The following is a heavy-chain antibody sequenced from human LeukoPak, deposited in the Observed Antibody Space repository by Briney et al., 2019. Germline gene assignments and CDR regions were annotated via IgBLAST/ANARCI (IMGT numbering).Heavy chain of an antibody. V-gene: IGHV1-18*01. J-gene: IGHJ4*02. CDR2: ISAYNGNT. CDR3: ARDRDYGDYNTQDLFVY. D-gene: IGHD4-17*01. CDR1: GYTFTNFG. Sequence: ASVKVSCKASGYTFTNFGISWVRQAPGQGLEWMGWISAYNGNTNYAQRLQGRVTLTTDTSTSTAYMELRSLRSDNTAVYYCARDRDYGDYNTQDLFVYWGQGTLVTVSS.